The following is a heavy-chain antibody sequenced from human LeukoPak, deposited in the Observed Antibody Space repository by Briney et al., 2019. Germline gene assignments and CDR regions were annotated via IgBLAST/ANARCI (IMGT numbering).Heavy chain of an antibody. CDR1: GFTVSSNY. J-gene: IGHJ4*02. CDR3: AKGLGGSSGWYYFDY. V-gene: IGHV3-53*01. Sequence: GGSLRLSCAASGFTVSSNYMNWVRQAPGKGLEWVSVMYSGGSTYSADSVKGRFTISRDNSNKILYLQMHSLRAEDTAVYYCAKGLGGSSGWYYFDYWGQGALVTVSS. CDR2: MYSGGST. D-gene: IGHD6-19*01.